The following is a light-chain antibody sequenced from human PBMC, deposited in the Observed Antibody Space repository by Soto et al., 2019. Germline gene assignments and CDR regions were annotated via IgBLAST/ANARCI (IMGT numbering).Light chain of an antibody. CDR3: AAWDDSLGGRYV. V-gene: IGLV1-44*01. CDR1: SANIGRNT. J-gene: IGLJ1*01. Sequence: QSLLTQPPSASGTPGQRCTISCSGNSANIGRNTVSWYQQLPGTAPKVLIFSDNKRPSGVPDRFSGSKSGTSDSLAISGLQSEDEADYYCAAWDDSLGGRYVFGTGTKV. CDR2: SDN.